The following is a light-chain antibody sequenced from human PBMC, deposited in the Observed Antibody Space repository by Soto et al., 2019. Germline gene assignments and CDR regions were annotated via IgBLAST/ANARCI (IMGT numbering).Light chain of an antibody. Sequence: EIVLTQSPATLSLSPGERATLSCRASQSVSSYLAWYQQKPGQAPRLLIYDAANRATGIPSRFSGSGSGTGFTHTISILEHEDFAVYYCHQRSNWSETFGQGTKVEI. CDR1: QSVSSY. V-gene: IGKV3-11*01. CDR3: HQRSNWSET. CDR2: DAA. J-gene: IGKJ1*01.